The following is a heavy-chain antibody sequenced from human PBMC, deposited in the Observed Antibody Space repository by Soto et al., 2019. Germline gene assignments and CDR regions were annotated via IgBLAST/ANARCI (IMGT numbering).Heavy chain of an antibody. CDR3: AAQGYSYADDAFDI. CDR1: GFTFSDYY. CDR2: ISSSSSYT. V-gene: IGHV3-11*06. Sequence: KSGGSLRLSCAASGFTFSDYYMSWIRQAPGKGLEWVSYISSSSSYTNYADSVKGRFTISRDNAKNSLYLQMNSLRAEDTAVYYCAAQGYSYADDAFDIWGQGTMVTVSS. J-gene: IGHJ3*02. D-gene: IGHD5-18*01.